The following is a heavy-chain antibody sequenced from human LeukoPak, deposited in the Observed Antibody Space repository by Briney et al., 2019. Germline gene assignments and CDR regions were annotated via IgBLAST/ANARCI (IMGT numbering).Heavy chain of an antibody. J-gene: IGHJ4*02. D-gene: IGHD1-26*01. CDR2: IQYDGGTK. V-gene: IGHV3-30*02. Sequence: GGSLRLSCAASGFTFNSYGMHWVRQAPGKGLEWVTFIQYDGGTKYYADSVKGRFTISRDNSKNTLYLQMNSLRAEDTAVYYCAKSGGYRTARFHYWGQGTLATVSS. CDR1: GFTFNSYG. CDR3: AKSGGYRTARFHY.